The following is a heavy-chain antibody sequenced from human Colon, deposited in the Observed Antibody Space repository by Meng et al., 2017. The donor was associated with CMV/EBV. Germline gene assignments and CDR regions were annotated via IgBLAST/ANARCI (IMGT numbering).Heavy chain of an antibody. V-gene: IGHV5-51*01. J-gene: IGHJ4*02. D-gene: IGHD2-8*01. CDR1: EFTFTDYW. CDR2: IFPADSDT. Sequence: GESLKISCKGPEFTFTDYWIAWVRQMPGKGLEFMGMIFPADSDTRYSPSFQGLVSISADNSLNSAYLQFSSLKASDSAVYYCVRRRGNFMVDYWGQGTLVTVSS. CDR3: VRRRGNFMVDY.